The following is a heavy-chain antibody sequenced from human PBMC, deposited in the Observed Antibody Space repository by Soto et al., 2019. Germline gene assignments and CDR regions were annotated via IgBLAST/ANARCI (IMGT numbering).Heavy chain of an antibody. CDR2: IYPGDSDT. D-gene: IGHD6-6*01. CDR3: ARRHLVEDAFDI. Sequence: GESLRLSCKGSGYSFTSYWIGWVRQMPGKGLEWMGIIYPGDSDTKYSPSFQGQVTISADKSIITAYLQWSSLKASDTAMYYCARRHLVEDAFDIWGQGTMVTVSS. J-gene: IGHJ3*02. V-gene: IGHV5-51*01. CDR1: GYSFTSYW.